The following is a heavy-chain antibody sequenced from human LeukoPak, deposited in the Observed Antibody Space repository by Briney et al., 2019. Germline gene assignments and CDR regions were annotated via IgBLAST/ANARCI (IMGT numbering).Heavy chain of an antibody. CDR3: AGQRRRWGFGELFYKWFDP. D-gene: IGHD3-10*01. V-gene: IGHV4-34*01. CDR2: INHSGIT. CDR1: GGSFTDYY. J-gene: IGHJ5*02. Sequence: PSETLSLTCAVYGGSFTDYYWNWIRQPPGKGLEWIGEINHSGITHYNPSLKSRVTISADTSKNQFSLKLNSVTAADTAVYYCAGQRRRWGFGELFYKWFDPWGQGTLVTVSS.